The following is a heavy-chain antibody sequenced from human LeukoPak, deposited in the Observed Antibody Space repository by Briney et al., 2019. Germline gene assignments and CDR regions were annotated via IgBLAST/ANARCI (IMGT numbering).Heavy chain of an antibody. CDR2: IIPILGIA. CDR1: GGTFSSYT. Sequence: SVKVSCKASGGTFSSYTISWVRQAPGQGLEWMGRIIPILGIANYAQKFQGRVTITTDESTSTAYMELSSLRSEDTAVYYCARDRCSGGSCYDYWGQGTLVTVSS. D-gene: IGHD2-15*01. CDR3: ARDRCSGGSCYDY. V-gene: IGHV1-69*16. J-gene: IGHJ4*02.